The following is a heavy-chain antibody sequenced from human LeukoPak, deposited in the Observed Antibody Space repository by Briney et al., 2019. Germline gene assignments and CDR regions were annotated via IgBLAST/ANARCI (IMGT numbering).Heavy chain of an antibody. J-gene: IGHJ4*02. Sequence: PGGSLRLSCAASGFTFSKAWMSWVRQAPGKGLEWVGRIKSKTHGGTTDYAAPVKGRFTISRDDSKNTLYLQMNSLKTEDTAMYYCVRVVHITANYPFDYWGQGTLVTVSS. CDR1: GFTFSKAW. CDR2: IKSKTHGGTT. D-gene: IGHD3-3*01. V-gene: IGHV3-15*01. CDR3: VRVVHITANYPFDY.